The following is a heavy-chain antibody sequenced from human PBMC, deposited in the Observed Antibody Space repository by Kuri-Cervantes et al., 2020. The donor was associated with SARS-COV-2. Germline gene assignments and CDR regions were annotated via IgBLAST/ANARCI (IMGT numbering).Heavy chain of an antibody. J-gene: IGHJ4*02. V-gene: IGHV1-8*03. D-gene: IGHD3-3*01. CDR1: VYTFTGYY. CDR2: INPNSGNT. CDR3: ARAGDVYDFWGGYYFPPRF. Sequence: ASVKVSCKASVYTFTGYYMHWVRQAPGQGLEWMGWINPNSGNTGYAQKFQGRVTITRNTSISTAYMELSSLRSDDTAVYYCARAGDVYDFWGGYYFPPRFWGQGTLVTVSS.